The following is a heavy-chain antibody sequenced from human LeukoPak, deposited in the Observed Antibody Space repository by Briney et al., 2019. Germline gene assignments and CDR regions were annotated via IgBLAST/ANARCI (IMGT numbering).Heavy chain of an antibody. V-gene: IGHV3-23*01. J-gene: IGHJ4*02. CDR3: AKDLVGYCTGGVCPYFDY. CDR1: GFTFSSYA. Sequence: PRRSLRLSCAASGFTFSSYAMSSVRQAPGKGLEWVSAISGSGGSTYYADSVKGRFTISRDNSKNTLYLQMNSLRAEDTAVYYCAKDLVGYCTGGVCPYFDYWGQGTLVTVSS. CDR2: ISGSGGST. D-gene: IGHD2-8*02.